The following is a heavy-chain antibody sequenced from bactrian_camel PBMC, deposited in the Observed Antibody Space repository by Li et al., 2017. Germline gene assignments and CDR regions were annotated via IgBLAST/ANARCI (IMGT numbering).Heavy chain of an antibody. CDR2: LDVDGRT. CDR1: GYTYNGYC. D-gene: IGHD7*01. V-gene: IGHV3S9*01. J-gene: IGHJ4*01. CDR3: AAGIGCRWPLVHNEYIY. Sequence: HVQLVESGGGSVQSGGSLKLSCVASGYTYNGYCKGWFRQVRGKGREATAQLDVDGRTTYDDSVRGRFTISEDNAKNTVYLQMNSLKPEDTAMYYCAAGIGCRWPLVHNEYIYWGQGTQVTVS.